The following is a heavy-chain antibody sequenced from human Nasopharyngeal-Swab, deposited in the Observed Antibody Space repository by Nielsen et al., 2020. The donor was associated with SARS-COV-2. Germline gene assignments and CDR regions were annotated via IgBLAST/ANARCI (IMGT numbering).Heavy chain of an antibody. D-gene: IGHD3-22*01. CDR1: GFTFSSYS. CDR2: ISSSSSYI. Sequence: GESLKISCAASGFTFSSYSMNWVRQAPGKGLEWVSSISSSSSYIYYADSAKGRFTISRDNAKNSLYLQMNSLRAEDTAVYYCARDLPHYYDSSGCLDYWGQGTLVTVSS. CDR3: ARDLPHYYDSSGCLDY. V-gene: IGHV3-21*01. J-gene: IGHJ4*02.